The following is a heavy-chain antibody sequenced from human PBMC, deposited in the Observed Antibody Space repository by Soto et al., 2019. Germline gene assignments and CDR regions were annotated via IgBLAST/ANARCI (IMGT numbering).Heavy chain of an antibody. J-gene: IGHJ4*02. V-gene: IGHV4-4*02. CDR3: ARVGVLTNYDSSGYYYFLDY. Sequence: PSETLSLTCAVSGGSISSSNWWSWVRQPPGKGLEWIGEIYHSGSINYDPSLKSRVTISVDKSKNQFSLKLSSVTAADTAVYYCARVGVLTNYDSSGYYYFLDYWGQGTLVTVSS. CDR1: GGSISSSNW. CDR2: IYHSGSI. D-gene: IGHD3-22*01.